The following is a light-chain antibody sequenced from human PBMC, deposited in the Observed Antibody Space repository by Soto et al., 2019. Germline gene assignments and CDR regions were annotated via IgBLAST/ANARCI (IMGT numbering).Light chain of an antibody. CDR3: QQYNNWPHT. CDR1: QSVSSK. J-gene: IGKJ2*01. V-gene: IGKV3-15*01. Sequence: EIVMTQSPATLSVSPGERATLSCRASQSVSSKLAWFQQKPGQAPSLLIYGVSTRATGVPVRFSRSGSGTEFTLTINSLQSEDFAVYYCQQYNNWPHTFGQGTKVDIK. CDR2: GVS.